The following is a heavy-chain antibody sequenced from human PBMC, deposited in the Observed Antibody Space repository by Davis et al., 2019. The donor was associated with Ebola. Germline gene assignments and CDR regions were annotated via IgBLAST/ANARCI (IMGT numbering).Heavy chain of an antibody. CDR2: VSHSERER. CDR3: ARAGFDEVLDY. V-gene: IGHV3-30*04. J-gene: IGHJ4*02. D-gene: IGHD3-3*01. Sequence: GESLKIPCAASGFIFRNYAMHWVRQAPGKGLKWVAVVSHSERERFYADSVKGRFTISRDNSENTLYLQMNSLTADDTSVYYCARAGFDEVLDYWGQGTPVTVSS. CDR1: GFIFRNYA.